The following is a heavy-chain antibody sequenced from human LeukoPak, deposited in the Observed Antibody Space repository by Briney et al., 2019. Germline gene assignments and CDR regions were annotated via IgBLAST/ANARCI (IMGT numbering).Heavy chain of an antibody. CDR1: GGSVSSGSYY. CDR2: IYYSGST. V-gene: IGHV4-39*02. Sequence: PSETLSLTCTVSGGSVSSGSYYWGWIRQPPGKGLEWIGSIYYSGSTYYNPSLKSRVTISVDTSKNQFSLKLSSVTAADTAVYYCARDLGYSYGGGLDYWGQGTLVTVSS. J-gene: IGHJ4*02. CDR3: ARDLGYSYGGGLDY. D-gene: IGHD5-18*01.